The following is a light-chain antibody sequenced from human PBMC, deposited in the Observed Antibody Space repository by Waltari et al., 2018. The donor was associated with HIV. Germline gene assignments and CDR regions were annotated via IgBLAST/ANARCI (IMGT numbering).Light chain of an antibody. J-gene: IGLJ2*01. CDR1: SSNIGNNY. CDR2: DNN. Sequence: QSVLTQPPSVSAAPGQKVTISCSGSSSNIGNNYVSWYQQLPGTAPKLLIYDNNKPPSGIPDRVAGSKSGTSATLGITGLQTGDEADYYCGTWDSSLSAVVFGGGTKLTVL. CDR3: GTWDSSLSAVV. V-gene: IGLV1-51*01.